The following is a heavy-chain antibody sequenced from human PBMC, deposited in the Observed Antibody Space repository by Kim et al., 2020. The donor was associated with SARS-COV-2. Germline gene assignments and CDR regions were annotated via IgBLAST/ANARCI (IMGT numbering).Heavy chain of an antibody. Sequence: ASVKVSCKASGYTFTGYYMHWVRQAPGQGLEWMGRINPNSGGTNYAQKFQGRVTMTRDTSISTAYMELSRLRSDDTAVYYCARLARLDVVVPAASPYGMDVWGQGTTVTVSS. J-gene: IGHJ6*02. CDR2: INPNSGGT. D-gene: IGHD2-2*01. CDR1: GYTFTGYY. V-gene: IGHV1-2*06. CDR3: ARLARLDVVVPAASPYGMDV.